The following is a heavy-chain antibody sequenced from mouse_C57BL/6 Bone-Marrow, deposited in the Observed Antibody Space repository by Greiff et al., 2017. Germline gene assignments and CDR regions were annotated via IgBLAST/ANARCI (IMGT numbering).Heavy chain of an antibody. Sequence: QVQLQQSGAELVRPGTSVKVSCKASGYAFTNYLIEWVKQRPGQGLEWIGVINPGSGGTNYNEKFKGKATLTADKSSSTAYMQLSSLTSEDSAVYFCARGDSSGYEDAMDYWGQGTSVTVSS. D-gene: IGHD3-2*02. J-gene: IGHJ4*01. CDR3: ARGDSSGYEDAMDY. V-gene: IGHV1-54*01. CDR2: INPGSGGT. CDR1: GYAFTNYL.